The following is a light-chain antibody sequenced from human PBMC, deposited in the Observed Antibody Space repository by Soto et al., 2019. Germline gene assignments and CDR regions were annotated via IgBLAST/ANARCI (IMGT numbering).Light chain of an antibody. J-gene: IGLJ2*01. CDR1: SGHSTYA. CDR3: QTWGTGMI. Sequence: QPVLTQSPSASAFLGASVKVTCTLSSGHSTYAIAWHQQQPEKGPRYLMKLNSDGSHSKGDGIPDRFSGSSSGAERYLTISSLQSEDEADYYCQTWGTGMIFGGGTQLTVL. CDR2: LNSDGSH. V-gene: IGLV4-69*01.